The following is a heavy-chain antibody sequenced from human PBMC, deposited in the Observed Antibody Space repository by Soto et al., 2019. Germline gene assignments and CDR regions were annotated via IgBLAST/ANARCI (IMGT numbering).Heavy chain of an antibody. CDR3: ARDHSSNYYSAYYGMDV. D-gene: IGHD4-4*01. V-gene: IGHV3-66*01. CDR2: IYSGGST. Sequence: EVQLVESGGGLVQPGGSLRLSCAASGFTVSSNYMSWVRQAPGKGLEWVSVIYSGGSTYYADSVKGRFTISRDNSTNTLYLQMNSLRAEDTAVYYCARDHSSNYYSAYYGMDVWGQGTTVTVSS. J-gene: IGHJ6*02. CDR1: GFTVSSNY.